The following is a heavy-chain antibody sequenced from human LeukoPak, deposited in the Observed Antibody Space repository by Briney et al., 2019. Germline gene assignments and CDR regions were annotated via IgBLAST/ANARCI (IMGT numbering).Heavy chain of an antibody. CDR1: GDTFSSYA. Sequence: SVKVSCKASGDTFSSYAISWVRQAPGQGLEWMGRIIPIFGIANYAQKFQGRVTITADKSTSTAYMELSSLRSENTAVYYCARGTMVRIDYWGQGTLVTVSS. J-gene: IGHJ4*02. D-gene: IGHD3-10*01. CDR2: IIPIFGIA. CDR3: ARGTMVRIDY. V-gene: IGHV1-69*04.